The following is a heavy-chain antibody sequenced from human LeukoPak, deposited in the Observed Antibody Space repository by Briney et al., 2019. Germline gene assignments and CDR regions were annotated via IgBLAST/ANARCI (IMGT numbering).Heavy chain of an antibody. CDR1: GFTFSSHA. Sequence: PGGSLRLSCAASGFTFSSHAMSWVRQAPGKGLEWVSAISGSGGSTYYADSVKGRFTISRDNSKNTLYLQMNSLRAEDTAVYYCAKDQGFPGYQLLKDNWFDPWGQGTLVTVSS. V-gene: IGHV3-23*01. CDR3: AKDQGFPGYQLLKDNWFDP. J-gene: IGHJ5*02. CDR2: ISGSGGST. D-gene: IGHD2-2*01.